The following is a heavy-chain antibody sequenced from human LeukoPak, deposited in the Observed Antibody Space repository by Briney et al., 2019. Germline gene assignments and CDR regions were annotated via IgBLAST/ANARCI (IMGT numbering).Heavy chain of an antibody. CDR2: INPNSGGT. D-gene: IGHD2-21*02. J-gene: IGHJ4*02. V-gene: IGHV1-2*02. Sequence: ASVKVSCKASGYTFTGYYMHWVRQAPGQGLEWMGWINPNSGGTNYAQKFQGRVTMTRDTSISTAYMELSRLRSDDTAVYYCARVKPTVVVTALIDYWGQGTLVAVSS. CDR1: GYTFTGYY. CDR3: ARVKPTVVVTALIDY.